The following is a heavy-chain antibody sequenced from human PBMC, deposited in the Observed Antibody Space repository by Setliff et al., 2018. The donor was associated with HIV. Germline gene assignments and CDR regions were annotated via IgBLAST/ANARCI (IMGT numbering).Heavy chain of an antibody. J-gene: IGHJ6*03. CDR2: IDYSGNT. Sequence: PSETLSLTCTVSGGSIGSTDYYWGWIRQPPGKGLEWIATIDYSGNTYYNPSLKRRVTIPVDTSKNQFYLKLSSVTAADTAAYYCARQGVASYYYYMDVWGKGTTVTVSS. D-gene: IGHD3-3*01. V-gene: IGHV4-39*01. CDR1: GGSIGSTDYY. CDR3: ARQGVASYYYYMDV.